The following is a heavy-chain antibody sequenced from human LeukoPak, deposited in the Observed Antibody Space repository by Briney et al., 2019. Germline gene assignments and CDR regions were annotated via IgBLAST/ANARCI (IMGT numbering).Heavy chain of an antibody. V-gene: IGHV4-39*01. CDR3: ARLSNYDILTGNSWFDS. D-gene: IGHD3-9*01. CDR2: IYYSGST. J-gene: IGHJ5*01. Sequence: SETLSLTCTVSGGSISSSSYYWGWIRQPPGKGLEWIGSIYYSGSTYYNPSHKSRVTISVDTSMNQFSLKLSSVTAADTAVYYCARLSNYDILTGNSWFDSWGQGTLVTVSS. CDR1: GGSISSSSYY.